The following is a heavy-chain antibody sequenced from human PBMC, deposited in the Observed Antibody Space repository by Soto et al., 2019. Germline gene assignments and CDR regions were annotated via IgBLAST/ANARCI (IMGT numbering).Heavy chain of an antibody. J-gene: IGHJ4*02. V-gene: IGHV4-59*08. D-gene: IGHD6-13*01. CDR3: ATLYSSSWYFRH. CDR2: IYYSGST. Sequence: SETLSLTCTVSGGSISSYYWSWIRQPPGKGLEWIGYIYYSGSTNYNPSLKSRVTISVDTSKNQFSLKLSSVTAADTAVYYCATLYSSSWYFRHWGQGTLVTVSS. CDR1: GGSISSYY.